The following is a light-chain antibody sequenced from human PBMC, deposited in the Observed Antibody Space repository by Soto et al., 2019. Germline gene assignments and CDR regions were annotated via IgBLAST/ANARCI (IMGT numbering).Light chain of an antibody. CDR1: SSDVGSYNL. J-gene: IGLJ2*01. CDR3: CSSGGTSLLHVI. Sequence: QSALTQPASVSGSPGQSITISCTGTSSDVGSYNLVSWYQQHPGQAPKLMIHEVNKRPSGVSDRFSGSKSGNTASLTISGLQAEDVADYFGCSSGGTSLLHVIFGGGTKVTVL. CDR2: EVN. V-gene: IGLV2-23*02.